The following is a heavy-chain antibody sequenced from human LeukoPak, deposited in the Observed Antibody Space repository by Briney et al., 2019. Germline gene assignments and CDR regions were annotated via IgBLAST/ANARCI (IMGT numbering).Heavy chain of an antibody. CDR1: GDSISNYY. CDR2: IYYSGST. J-gene: IGHJ5*02. CDR3: ARPYGSGSYGENWFDP. V-gene: IGHV4-59*01. Sequence: PSETLSLTCTVSGDSISNYYWSWIRQPPGKGLEWIGYIYYSGSTNYNPSLKSRVTISVDTSKNQFSLKLSSVTAADTAVYYCARPYGSGSYGENWFDPWGQGTLVTVSS. D-gene: IGHD3-10*01.